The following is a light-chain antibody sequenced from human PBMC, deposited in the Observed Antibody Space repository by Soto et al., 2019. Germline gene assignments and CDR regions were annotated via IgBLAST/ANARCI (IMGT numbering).Light chain of an antibody. CDR3: QQYSSSPLT. CDR2: DAS. J-gene: IGKJ4*01. Sequence: EIVLTQSPATLSLSPGERATLSCGASQSVFSSYLAWYQQKPGLAPRLLIYDASTRATGIPDRFSGSGSGTDFTLTISRLEPEDFAVYYCQQYSSSPLTFGGGTKVEI. CDR1: QSVFSSY. V-gene: IGKV3D-20*01.